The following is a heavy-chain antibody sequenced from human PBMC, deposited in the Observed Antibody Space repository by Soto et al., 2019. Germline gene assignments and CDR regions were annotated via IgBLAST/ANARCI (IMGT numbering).Heavy chain of an antibody. J-gene: IGHJ4*02. CDR2: ISNSGGTI. V-gene: IGHV3-11*01. Sequence: GSLRLSCAASGFTFSDYYMTWIRQAPGKGLEWVSYISNSGGTIYYTDSVKGRFTISRDNAKNSLCLQMSSLRAEDTAVYYCARYGGSGLRKFDYWGQGTLVTVSS. CDR3: ARYGGSGLRKFDY. CDR1: GFTFSDYY. D-gene: IGHD2-15*01.